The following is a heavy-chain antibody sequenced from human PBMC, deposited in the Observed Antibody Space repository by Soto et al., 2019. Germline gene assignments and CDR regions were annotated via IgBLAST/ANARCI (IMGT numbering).Heavy chain of an antibody. CDR2: IYYSGST. CDR3: ARGRGGGWGIYYPDAFDI. J-gene: IGHJ3*02. V-gene: IGHV4-59*01. Sequence: QVQLQESGPGLVKPSETLSLTCTVSGGSISSYYWSWIRQPPGKGLEWIGYIYYSGSTNYNPSLKSRVTISVDTSKNQFSLKLSSVTAADTAVYYCARGRGGGWGIYYPDAFDIWGQGTMVTVSS. D-gene: IGHD3-16*01. CDR1: GGSISSYY.